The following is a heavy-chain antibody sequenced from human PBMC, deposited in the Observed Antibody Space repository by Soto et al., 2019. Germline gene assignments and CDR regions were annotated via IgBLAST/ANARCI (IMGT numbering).Heavy chain of an antibody. CDR2: INHSGST. V-gene: IGHV4-34*01. J-gene: IGHJ5*02. Sequence: SETLSLTCAVYGGSFSGYYWSWIRQPPGKGLEWIGEINHSGSTNYNPSLKSRVTISVDTSKNQFSLKLSSVTAADTAVYYCARGLFKYQLLPKGWFDPWGQGTLVTVSS. CDR1: GGSFSGYY. CDR3: ARGLFKYQLLPKGWFDP. D-gene: IGHD2-2*01.